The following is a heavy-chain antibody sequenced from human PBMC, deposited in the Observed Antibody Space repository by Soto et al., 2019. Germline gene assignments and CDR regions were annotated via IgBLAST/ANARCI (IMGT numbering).Heavy chain of an antibody. V-gene: IGHV5-10-1*01. Sequence: PGESLKISCKGSGYSFTSYWISWVRQMPGKGLEWMGRIDPSDSYTNYSPSFQGHVTISADKSISTAYLQWSSQKASDTAMYYCARPRVVVVPAAIEGDYYGMDVWGQGTTVTVSS. J-gene: IGHJ6*02. D-gene: IGHD2-2*01. CDR3: ARPRVVVVPAAIEGDYYGMDV. CDR2: IDPSDSYT. CDR1: GYSFTSYW.